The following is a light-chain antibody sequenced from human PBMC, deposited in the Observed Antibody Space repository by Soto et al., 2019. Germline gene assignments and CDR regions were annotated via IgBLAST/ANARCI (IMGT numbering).Light chain of an antibody. J-gene: IGKJ1*01. V-gene: IGKV1-39*01. CDR2: AAS. Sequence: DIQMTQTPSSLSASVGDRITITCRGIQSIVTYLNWYLQKPGRAPKLLIYAASNLQSGVPSRFSGSGSGTDFTLTISSLQPADFATYFCQQSYSTPPWTFGQGTKVDIK. CDR1: QSIVTY. CDR3: QQSYSTPPWT.